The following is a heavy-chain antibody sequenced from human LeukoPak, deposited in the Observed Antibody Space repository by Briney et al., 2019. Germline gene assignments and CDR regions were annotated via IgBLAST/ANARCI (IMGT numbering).Heavy chain of an antibody. CDR3: ATSGWTSFDY. CDR2: ISSSGSTI. J-gene: IGHJ4*02. Sequence: GGSLRLSCAASGFTFSSYEMNWVRQAPGKGLEWVSYISSSGSTIYYVDSVKGRFTISRDNAKNSLYLQMNSLRAEDTAVYYCATSGWTSFDYWGQGTLVTVSS. CDR1: GFTFSSYE. D-gene: IGHD6-19*01. V-gene: IGHV3-48*03.